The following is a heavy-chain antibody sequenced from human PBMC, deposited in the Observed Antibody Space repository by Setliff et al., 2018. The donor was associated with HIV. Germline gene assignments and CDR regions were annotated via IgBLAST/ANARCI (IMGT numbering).Heavy chain of an antibody. D-gene: IGHD2-15*01. J-gene: IGHJ6*02. Sequence: SVKVSCKTSGGTFGSQAISWVRQAPGQGLEWMGGLISMFKIPQIAQKFQGRVTITADESTSTAYMGLSSLTSEDTAVYYCARGGWSGGGPLHYSYYYLDVWGQGTAVTVSS. V-gene: IGHV1-69*13. CDR3: ARGGWSGGGPLHYSYYYLDV. CDR2: LISMFKIP. CDR1: GGTFGSQA.